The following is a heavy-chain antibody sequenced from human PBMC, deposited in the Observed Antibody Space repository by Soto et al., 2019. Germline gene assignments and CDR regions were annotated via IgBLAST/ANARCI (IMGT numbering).Heavy chain of an antibody. J-gene: IGHJ6*02. V-gene: IGHV1-69*16. D-gene: IGHD3-9*01. CDR3: ARDCGNTDSFDMDV. CDR1: GGTFSSYT. CDR2: IVPMHRTA. Sequence: QVRLVQSGAEVKKPGSSVKVSCEASGGTFSSYTFSWVRQAPGHGLEWMGGIVPMHRTANYAQKFQGRVSISPDESTNTVHMDLSSLRPDDTAVYYCARDCGNTDSFDMDVWGQGTKVIVSS.